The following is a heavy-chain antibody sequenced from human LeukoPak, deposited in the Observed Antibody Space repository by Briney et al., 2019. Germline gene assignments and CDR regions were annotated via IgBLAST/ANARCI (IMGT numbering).Heavy chain of an antibody. CDR2: ISWNSGSI. J-gene: IGHJ3*02. CDR1: GFTFDDYA. V-gene: IGHV3-9*01. D-gene: IGHD4-17*01. CDR3: AKALLTTVTTLGPTGDDAFDI. Sequence: GGSLRLSCAASGFTFDDYAMHWVRQAPGKGLEWVSGISWNSGSIGYADSVKGRFTISRDNAKNSLYLQMNSPRAEDTALYYCAKALLTTVTTLGPTGDDAFDIWGQGTMVTVSS.